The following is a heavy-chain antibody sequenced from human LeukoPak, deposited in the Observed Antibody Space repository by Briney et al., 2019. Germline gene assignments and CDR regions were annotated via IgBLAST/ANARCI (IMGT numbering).Heavy chain of an antibody. CDR3: ARQTGSGLFILP. CDR2: IYYSGST. J-gene: IGHJ4*02. CDR1: GVSISSSNSY. D-gene: IGHD3/OR15-3a*01. V-gene: IGHV4-39*01. Sequence: SETLSLTCTVSGVSISSSNSYWGWIRQPPGKGLEWIGSIYYSGSTYYNASLKSQVSISIDTSKNQFSLRLTSVTAADTAVYYCARQTGSGLFILPGGQGTLVTVSS.